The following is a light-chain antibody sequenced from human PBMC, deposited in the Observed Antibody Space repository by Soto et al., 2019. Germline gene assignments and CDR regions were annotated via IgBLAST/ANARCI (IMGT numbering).Light chain of an antibody. CDR3: QHRSNAPPWP. V-gene: IGKV3-11*01. CDR2: DAS. Sequence: EIVLTQSPVTLSLSPGERAALSCRASQSVSSYLAWYQQKPGQAPRLLIYDASNRATGIPARFSGSGSGTDFTLTISCLEPEDFAVYYCQHRSNAPPWPLGQGTTVEIK. J-gene: IGKJ1*01. CDR1: QSVSSY.